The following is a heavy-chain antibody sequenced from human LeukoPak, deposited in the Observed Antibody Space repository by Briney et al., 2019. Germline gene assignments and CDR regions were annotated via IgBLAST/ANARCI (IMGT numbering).Heavy chain of an antibody. CDR1: GYTFTSYA. CDR3: ARGVVRGGWYHLFDY. V-gene: IGHV1-8*03. Sequence: WASVKVSCTASGYTFTSYAMHWVRQAPGQRLEWMGWMNPNSGNTGYAQKFQGRVTITRNTSISTAYMDLSSLRSEDTAVYYCARGVVRGGWYHLFDYWGQGTLVTVSS. D-gene: IGHD6-19*01. J-gene: IGHJ4*02. CDR2: MNPNSGNT.